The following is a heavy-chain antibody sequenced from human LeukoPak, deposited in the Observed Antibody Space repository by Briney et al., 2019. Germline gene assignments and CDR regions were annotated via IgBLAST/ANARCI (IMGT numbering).Heavy chain of an antibody. CDR3: AKDLVVVVVVAATYKDY. CDR1: GLAFSSYA. Sequence: GGSLRLSCAASGLAFSSYAMSWVRQAPGKGLEWVSAISGSGGSTYYADSVKGRFTISRDNSKNTLYLQTNSLRAEDTAVYYCAKDLVVVVVVAATYKDYWGQGTLVTVSS. J-gene: IGHJ4*02. D-gene: IGHD2-15*01. V-gene: IGHV3-23*01. CDR2: ISGSGGST.